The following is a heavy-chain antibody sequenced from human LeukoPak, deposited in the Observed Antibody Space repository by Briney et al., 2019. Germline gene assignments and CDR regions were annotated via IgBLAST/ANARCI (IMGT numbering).Heavy chain of an antibody. CDR3: AGTPTALDAFDI. Sequence: ASVKVSCKASGYTFTSYAMNWVRQAPGQGLEWMGWSNPNSGGTNYAQKFQGRVTMTRDTSICTAYMELSRLRSDDTAVYYCAGTPTALDAFDIWGQGTMVTVSS. CDR2: SNPNSGGT. CDR1: GYTFTSYA. V-gene: IGHV1-2*02. J-gene: IGHJ3*02. D-gene: IGHD5-18*01.